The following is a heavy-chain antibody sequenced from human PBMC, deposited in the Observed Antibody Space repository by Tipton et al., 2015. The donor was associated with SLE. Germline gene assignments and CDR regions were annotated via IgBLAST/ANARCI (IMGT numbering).Heavy chain of an antibody. D-gene: IGHD4-17*01. J-gene: IGHJ4*02. V-gene: IGHV3-23*01. CDR2: ISGSGGST. CDR3: ARDGGTVTHFDY. Sequence: SLRLSCAASGFTFINAWMSWVRQAPGKGLEWVSAISGSGGSTYYADSVKGRFTISRDNSKNTLYLQMYSLRPDDTAVYYCARDGGTVTHFDYWGQGTLVTVSS. CDR1: GFTFINAW.